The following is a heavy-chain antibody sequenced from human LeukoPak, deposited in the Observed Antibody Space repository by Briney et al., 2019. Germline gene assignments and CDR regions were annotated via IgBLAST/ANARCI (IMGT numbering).Heavy chain of an antibody. CDR3: ARNQRRLDY. V-gene: IGHV3-23*01. J-gene: IGHJ4*02. Sequence: GGSLRLSCAASGFTFSSYAMSWVRQAPGKGLEWVSAISGSGGSTYYADSVKGWFTISRDNSKNTLYPQMNSLRAEDTAVYYCARNQRRLDYWGQGTLVTVSS. CDR2: ISGSGGST. CDR1: GFTFSSYA. D-gene: IGHD1-14*01.